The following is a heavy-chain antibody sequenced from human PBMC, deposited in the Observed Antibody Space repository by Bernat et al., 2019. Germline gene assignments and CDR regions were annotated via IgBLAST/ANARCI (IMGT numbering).Heavy chain of an antibody. V-gene: IGHV4-59*01. CDR2: IYYSGST. J-gene: IGHJ6*02. CDR1: GGSISSYY. CDR3: ARERLARDYCYGMDV. D-gene: IGHD5-12*01. Sequence: QVQLQESGPGLVKPSETLSLTCTVSGGSISSYYWSWIRQPPGKGLEWIGYIYYSGSTNYNPPLKSRVTISVDTCKNQFSLKLSSVTAADTAVYCCARERLARDYCYGMDVWGQGTTVTVSS.